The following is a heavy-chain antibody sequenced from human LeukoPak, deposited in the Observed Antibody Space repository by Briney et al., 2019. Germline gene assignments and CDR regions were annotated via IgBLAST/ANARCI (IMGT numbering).Heavy chain of an antibody. Sequence: SETLSLTCTVSGGSISSDSYYWAWIRQPPGKGLEWIASIYYSGSTYYNPSLKSRVTISVDTSRNQFSLKLSSVTAADTAVYYCASLAVAGLSEGYWGQGTLVIVPS. V-gene: IGHV4-39*01. D-gene: IGHD6-19*01. CDR3: ASLAVAGLSEGY. J-gene: IGHJ4*02. CDR1: GGSISSDSYY. CDR2: IYYSGST.